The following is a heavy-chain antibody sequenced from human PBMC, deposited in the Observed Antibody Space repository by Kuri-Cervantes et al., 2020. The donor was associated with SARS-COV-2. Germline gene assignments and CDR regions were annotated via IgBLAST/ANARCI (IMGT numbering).Heavy chain of an antibody. CDR2: IIPIFGTA. CDR1: GYTFTGYY. D-gene: IGHD3-22*01. Sequence: SVKVSCKASGYTFTGYYMHWVRQAPGQGLEWMGGIIPIFGTANYAQKFQGRVTITADESTSTAYMELSSLRSEDTAVYYCARDYYDSSGYYQGLYYYYGMDVWGQGTTVTVSS. V-gene: IGHV1-69*13. CDR3: ARDYYDSSGYYQGLYYYYGMDV. J-gene: IGHJ6*02.